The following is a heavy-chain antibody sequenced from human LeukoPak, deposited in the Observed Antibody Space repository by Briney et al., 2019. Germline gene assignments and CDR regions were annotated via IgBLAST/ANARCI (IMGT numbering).Heavy chain of an antibody. J-gene: IGHJ6*03. CDR2: IYHSGST. CDR3: AREEGYCSSTSCKYYMDV. Sequence: SETLSLTCTVSGYSISSGYYWGWIRQPPGKGLEWIGSIYHSGSTYYNPSLKSRVTISVDTSKNQFSLKLSSVTAADTAVYYCAREEGYCSSTSCKYYMDVWGKGTTVTVSS. D-gene: IGHD2-2*01. V-gene: IGHV4-38-2*02. CDR1: GYSISSGYY.